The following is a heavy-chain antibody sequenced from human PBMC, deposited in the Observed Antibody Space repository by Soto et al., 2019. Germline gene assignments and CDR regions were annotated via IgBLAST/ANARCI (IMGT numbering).Heavy chain of an antibody. J-gene: IGHJ6*02. CDR1: RYTFTSSG. Sequence: ASANVSCKAHRYTFTSSGISWVRQAPGQGREWMGWISAYNGNTNYAQKLQGRVTMTTDTSTSTAYMELRSLRADDTAVYYCARGDLAHGMDVWGHGPTVTVSS. CDR2: ISAYNGNT. V-gene: IGHV1-18*01. CDR3: ARGDLAHGMDV.